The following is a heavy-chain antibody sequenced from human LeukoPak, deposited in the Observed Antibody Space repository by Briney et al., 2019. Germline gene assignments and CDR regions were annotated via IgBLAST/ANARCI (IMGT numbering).Heavy chain of an antibody. CDR2: ISSSGGST. V-gene: IGHV3-23*01. CDR3: TTDPRCVVAGLDY. J-gene: IGHJ4*02. Sequence: PGGSLRLSCAASGFTFSSYAMSWVRQAPGKGLEWVSGISSSGGSTYYAAPVKGRFTISRVDSKNTLYLQMNSLKTEDTAVYYCTTDPRCVVAGLDYWGQGTLVTVSS. CDR1: GFTFSSYA. D-gene: IGHD6-19*01.